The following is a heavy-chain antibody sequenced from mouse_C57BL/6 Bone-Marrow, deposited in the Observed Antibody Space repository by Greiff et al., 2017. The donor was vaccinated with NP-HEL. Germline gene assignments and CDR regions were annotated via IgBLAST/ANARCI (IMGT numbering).Heavy chain of an antibody. V-gene: IGHV5-4*01. Sequence: DVKLVESGGGLVKPGGSLKLSCAASGFTFSSYAMSWVRQTPEKRLEWVATISDGGSYTYYPDNVKGRFTISRDNAKNNLYLQMSHLKSEDTAMYYCARDRAYYYGTLDYWGQGTTLTVSS. CDR1: GFTFSSYA. D-gene: IGHD1-1*01. CDR2: ISDGGSYT. CDR3: ARDRAYYYGTLDY. J-gene: IGHJ2*01.